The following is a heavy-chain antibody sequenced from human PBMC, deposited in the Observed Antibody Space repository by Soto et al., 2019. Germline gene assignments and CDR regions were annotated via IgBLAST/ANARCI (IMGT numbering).Heavy chain of an antibody. CDR2: IYPGDSDT. CDR1: GYSFTSYW. CDR3: ARLAYSYGYYYYYYMDV. D-gene: IGHD5-18*01. Sequence: GESLKISCKGSGYSFTSYWIGWVRQMPGKGLEWMGIIYPGDSDTRYSPSFQGQVTISADKSISTAYLQWSSLKASDTAMYYCARLAYSYGYYYYYYMDVWGKGTTVTV. J-gene: IGHJ6*03. V-gene: IGHV5-51*01.